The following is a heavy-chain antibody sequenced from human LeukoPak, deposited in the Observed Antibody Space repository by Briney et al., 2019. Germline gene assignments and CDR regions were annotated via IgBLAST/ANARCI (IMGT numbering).Heavy chain of an antibody. Sequence: SGGSLRLSCAASGFTFSSYAMSWVRQAPGKGLEWVSAISGSGGSTYYADSVKGRFTISRDNSKNTLYLQMNSLRAEDTAVYHCARVRDSSGSEYYFDYWGQGTLVTVSS. CDR3: ARVRDSSGSEYYFDY. D-gene: IGHD3-22*01. V-gene: IGHV3-23*01. CDR1: GFTFSSYA. CDR2: ISGSGGST. J-gene: IGHJ4*02.